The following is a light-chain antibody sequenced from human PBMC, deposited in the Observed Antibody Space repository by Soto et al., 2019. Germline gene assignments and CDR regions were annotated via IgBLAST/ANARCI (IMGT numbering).Light chain of an antibody. CDR3: QSYDSSLSVVV. CDR2: GNS. CDR1: SSNIGSNA. V-gene: IGLV1-40*01. Sequence: QSVLTQPPSASGTPGQRVTISCSGSSSNIGSNAVNWYQQLPGTAPKLLIYGNSNRPSGVPDRFSGSKSVTSASLAITGLQAEDEADYYCQSYDSSLSVVVFGGGTKLTVL. J-gene: IGLJ2*01.